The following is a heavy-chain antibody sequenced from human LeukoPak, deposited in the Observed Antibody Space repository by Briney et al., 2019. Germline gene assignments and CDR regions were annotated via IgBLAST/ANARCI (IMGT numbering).Heavy chain of an antibody. J-gene: IGHJ6*03. CDR3: ARDGGAAAGPYYYYMDV. CDR2: IIPIFGTA. CDR1: GGTFSSYA. D-gene: IGHD6-13*01. Sequence: GSSVKVSCKACGGTFSSYAISWVRQAPGQGLEWMGGIIPIFGTANYAQKFQGRVTITADESTSTACMELSSLRSEDTAVYYCARDGGAAAGPYYYYMDVWGKGTTVTVSS. V-gene: IGHV1-69*01.